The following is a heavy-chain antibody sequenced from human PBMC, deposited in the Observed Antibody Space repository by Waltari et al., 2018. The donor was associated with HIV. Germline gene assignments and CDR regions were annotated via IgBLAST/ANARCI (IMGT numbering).Heavy chain of an antibody. D-gene: IGHD2-21*01. J-gene: IGHJ4*02. V-gene: IGHV3-64D*06. Sequence: EVQLVESGGGLVQPGGSLRLSCSASGFTFSSYAMHWVRQAPGKGLEYVSAISSNGGSTYYADSVKGRFTISRDNSKNTLYLQMSSLRAEDTAVYYCVKDKGGEHVSLPMYYFDYWGQGTLVTVSS. CDR3: VKDKGGEHVSLPMYYFDY. CDR1: GFTFSSYA. CDR2: ISSNGGST.